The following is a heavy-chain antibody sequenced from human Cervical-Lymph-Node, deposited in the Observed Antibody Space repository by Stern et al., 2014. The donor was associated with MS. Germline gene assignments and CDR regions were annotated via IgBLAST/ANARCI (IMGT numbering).Heavy chain of an antibody. CDR2: ISDTSGAI. CDR3: ARAPPALSGQYYGGFDF. CDR1: GFNFGDYA. D-gene: IGHD3-10*01. Sequence: EVQLVESGGALVQPGRPLRLSCAGSGFNFGDYAMHWVRRAPGKGLEWGSSISDTSGAIGYAPSVKDRFTISRDNAASSLYLDMKSLRADDTAFYYCARAPPALSGQYYGGFDFWGQGTLVTVSS. V-gene: IGHV3-9*01. J-gene: IGHJ4*02.